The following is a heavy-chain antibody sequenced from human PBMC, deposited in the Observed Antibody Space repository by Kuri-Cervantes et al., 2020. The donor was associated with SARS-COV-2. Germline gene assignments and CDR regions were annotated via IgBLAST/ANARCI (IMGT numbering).Heavy chain of an antibody. CDR2: INPNSGGT. CDR3: ARASVRGIIITYHSYGMDV. CDR1: GYTFTGYY. J-gene: IGHJ6*02. Sequence: ASVKVSCKASGYTFTGYYMHWVRQAPGQGLEWMGWINPNSGGTNYAQKFQGCVTMTRDTSISTVYMELSRLRSDDTAVYYCARASVRGIIITYHSYGMDVWGQGTTVTVSS. V-gene: IGHV1-2*04. D-gene: IGHD3-10*01.